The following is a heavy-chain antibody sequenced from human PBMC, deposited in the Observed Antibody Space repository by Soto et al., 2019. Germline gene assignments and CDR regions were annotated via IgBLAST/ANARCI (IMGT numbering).Heavy chain of an antibody. V-gene: IGHV3-9*01. D-gene: IGHD2-21*01. CDR1: GYTFDDYA. CDR3: GKGRWPHIYLDF. J-gene: IGHJ4*02. Sequence: EVQLVESGGGLVQPGGSLRLSCAASGYTFDDYAMHWVRQAPGKGLEWVSGISWDGGSKVYADFVKGRFTISRDNAKNSLNLQMNSLRVEDTALYHCGKGRWPHIYLDFWGQGTLVTVSS. CDR2: ISWDGGSK.